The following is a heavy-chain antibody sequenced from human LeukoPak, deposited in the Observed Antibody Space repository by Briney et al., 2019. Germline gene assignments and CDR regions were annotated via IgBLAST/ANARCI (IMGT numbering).Heavy chain of an antibody. Sequence: GALRLSCAVSGFTFSRYWLSWVRQAPGKGLEWVANIKQDGSETYYVDSVKGRFTISRDNAKNSLYLQTNSLRAEDTAVYYCARDSNWGSDCWGQGTLVTVSS. CDR2: IKQDGSET. D-gene: IGHD7-27*01. J-gene: IGHJ4*02. V-gene: IGHV3-7*04. CDR3: ARDSNWGSDC. CDR1: GFTFSRYW.